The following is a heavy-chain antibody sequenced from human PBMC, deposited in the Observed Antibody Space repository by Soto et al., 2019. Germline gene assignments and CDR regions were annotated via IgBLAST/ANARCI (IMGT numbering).Heavy chain of an antibody. Sequence: QVQLQQWGAGLLKPSETLSLTCAVYGESFGGYYWTWIRQPPGKGLEWIGEINHSGSTKYNPSLKSRVTMSVDTSKNQFSLALSSVNAADTAVYYCARGEIVVVPATSYYYYDMDVWGQGTTVTVSS. V-gene: IGHV4-34*01. J-gene: IGHJ6*02. CDR1: GESFGGYY. CDR2: INHSGST. CDR3: ARGEIVVVPATSYYYYDMDV. D-gene: IGHD2-2*01.